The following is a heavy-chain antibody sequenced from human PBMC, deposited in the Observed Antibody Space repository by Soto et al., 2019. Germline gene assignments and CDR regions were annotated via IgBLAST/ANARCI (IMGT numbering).Heavy chain of an antibody. V-gene: IGHV3-23*01. Sequence: LRLCCAGSGFNFAKLSINLVRHAPGHGLELVSAISGGGSTTYYAYSVKGRFTISRDNSRNTVHLQIDSLRAEDTAIYYCAKELEIVLMVHAASE. CDR1: GFNFAKLS. CDR3: AKELEIVLMVHAASE. CDR2: ISGGGSTT. J-gene: IGHJ1*01. D-gene: IGHD2-8*01.